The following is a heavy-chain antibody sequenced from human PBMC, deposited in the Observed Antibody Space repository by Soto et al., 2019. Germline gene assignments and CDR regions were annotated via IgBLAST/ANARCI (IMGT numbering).Heavy chain of an antibody. CDR2: IYYSGST. J-gene: IGHJ6*02. D-gene: IGHD3-3*01. CDR3: ARDNILGILYGGMDA. CDR1: GCSISSGDYY. Sequence: SETLYLTCTVSGCSISSGDYYWSWLRQPPGKGLEWIGYIYYSGSTYYNPSLKSRVTISVDTSKNQFSLKLSSVTAADTAVYYCARDNILGILYGGMDAWGQGTTVTFSS. V-gene: IGHV4-30-4*01.